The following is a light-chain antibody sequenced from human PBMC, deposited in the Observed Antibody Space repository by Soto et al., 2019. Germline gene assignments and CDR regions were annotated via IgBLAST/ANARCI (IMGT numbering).Light chain of an antibody. J-gene: IGKJ4*01. Sequence: EIVMTQSPATLSVSPGEKATLSCRARQTVSNNLAWYQQKPGQAPRLLIYFASTRATGIPARFSGSGSGTEFTLTISSLQSEDFAVYYCQQYNQWPLTFGGGTKAE. CDR2: FAS. CDR1: QTVSNN. CDR3: QQYNQWPLT. V-gene: IGKV3-15*01.